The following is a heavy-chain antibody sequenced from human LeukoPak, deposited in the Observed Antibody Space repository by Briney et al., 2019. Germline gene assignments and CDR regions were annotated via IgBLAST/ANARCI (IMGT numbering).Heavy chain of an antibody. Sequence: LRLSCAASGFTFDDYAMHWVRHAPGKGLEWVSLISWDVCSTYYADSVKGRFTISRDNSKISLYLQMNSLRTEDTALYYCAKTHVDYDFWSVYYGYWGQGTLVTVSS. J-gene: IGHJ4*02. CDR3: AKTHVDYDFWSVYYGY. CDR1: GFTFDDYA. D-gene: IGHD3-3*01. V-gene: IGHV3-43*02. CDR2: ISWDVCST.